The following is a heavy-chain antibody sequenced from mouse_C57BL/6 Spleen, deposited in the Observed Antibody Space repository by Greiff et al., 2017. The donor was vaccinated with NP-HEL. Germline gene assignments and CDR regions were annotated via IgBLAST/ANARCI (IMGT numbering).Heavy chain of an antibody. Sequence: EVKLMESGGGLVKPGGSLKLSCAASGFTFSDYGMHWVRQAPEKGLEWVAYISSGSSTIYYADTVKGRCTISRDNAKNTLFLQMTSLRSEDTAMYYCARGYYGSSLAYWGQGTLVTVSA. CDR1: GFTFSDYG. V-gene: IGHV5-17*01. CDR2: ISSGSSTI. J-gene: IGHJ3*01. CDR3: ARGYYGSSLAY. D-gene: IGHD1-1*01.